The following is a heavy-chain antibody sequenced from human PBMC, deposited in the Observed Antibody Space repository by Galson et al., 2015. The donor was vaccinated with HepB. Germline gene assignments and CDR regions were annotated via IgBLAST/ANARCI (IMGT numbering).Heavy chain of an antibody. Sequence: TLSLTCAVYGGSFSDYYWSCIRQAPGKGLEWIGEINHSGSTNYNPSLKSRVTISVDTSKKHFSLKLSSVTAADTAVYYCARTRMGWFGEKYYYGLGVWGQGTTVTVSS. D-gene: IGHD3-10*01. CDR2: INHSGST. J-gene: IGHJ6*02. CDR3: ARTRMGWFGEKYYYGLGV. V-gene: IGHV4-34*01. CDR1: GGSFSDYY.